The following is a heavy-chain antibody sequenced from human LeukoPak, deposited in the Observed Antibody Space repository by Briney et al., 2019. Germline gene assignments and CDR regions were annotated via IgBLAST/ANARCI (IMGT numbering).Heavy chain of an antibody. J-gene: IGHJ5*02. CDR1: GYTLTELS. D-gene: IGHD6-19*01. V-gene: IGHV1-24*01. CDR3: ATLVGSSGWYGEGWFDP. Sequence: ASVKVSCKVSGYTLTELSMHWVRQAPGKGLEWMGGFDPEDGETIYAQKFQGRVTMTEGTSTDTAYMELSSLRSEDTAVYYCATLVGSSGWYGEGWFDPWGQGTLVTVSS. CDR2: FDPEDGET.